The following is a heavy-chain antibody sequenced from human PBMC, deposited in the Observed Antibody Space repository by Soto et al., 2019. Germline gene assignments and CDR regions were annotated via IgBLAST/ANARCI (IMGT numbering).Heavy chain of an antibody. Sequence: PSETLSLTCTVSGGSISSYYWSWIRQPPGKGLEWIGYIYYSGSTNYNPSLKSRVTISVDTSKNQFSLKLSSVTAADTAVYYCARRVNGGMTIFGVVINDAFDIWGQGTMVSVSS. CDR1: GGSISSYY. V-gene: IGHV4-59*01. CDR3: ARRVNGGMTIFGVVINDAFDI. J-gene: IGHJ3*02. CDR2: IYYSGST. D-gene: IGHD3-3*01.